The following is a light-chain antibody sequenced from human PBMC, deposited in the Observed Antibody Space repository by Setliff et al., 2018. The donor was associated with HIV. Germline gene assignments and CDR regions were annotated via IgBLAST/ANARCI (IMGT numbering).Light chain of an antibody. Sequence: QSALTQHASVSGSPGQSITISCTGTSNDFGSYDYVSWYQHQPGKVPKLMIYEVSNRPSGVPDRFSGSKSGNTASLTISGLQTEDEADYFCSSFTSSSSYVFGTGTKVTVL. J-gene: IGLJ1*01. CDR3: SSFTSSSSYV. CDR2: EVS. CDR1: SNDFGSYDY. V-gene: IGLV2-14*01.